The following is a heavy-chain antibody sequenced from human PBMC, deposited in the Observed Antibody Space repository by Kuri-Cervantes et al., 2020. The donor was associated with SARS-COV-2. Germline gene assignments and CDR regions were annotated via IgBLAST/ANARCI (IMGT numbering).Heavy chain of an antibody. V-gene: IGHV3-48*01. Sequence: GGSLRLSCTVSGGSISSHYWSWIRQPPGKGLEWVSYISSSSSTIYYADSVKGRFTISRDNAKNSLYLQMNSLRAEDTAVYYCAGTYDFWSGYSDFDYWGQGTLVTVSS. J-gene: IGHJ4*02. CDR3: AGTYDFWSGYSDFDY. D-gene: IGHD3-3*01. CDR1: GGSISSHY. CDR2: ISSSSSTI.